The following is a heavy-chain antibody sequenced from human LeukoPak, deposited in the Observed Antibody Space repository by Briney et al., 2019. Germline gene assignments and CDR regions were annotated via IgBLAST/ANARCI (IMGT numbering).Heavy chain of an antibody. J-gene: IGHJ4*02. CDR3: ATLLYYDILTGYFDY. D-gene: IGHD3-9*01. Sequence: GASVKVSCKTSGYTFTGYYIHWVRQAPGQGLEWMGWINPNSGGTNYAQKFQGRVTMTRDTSISTAYMELSRLRSDDTAVYYCATLLYYDILTGYFDYWGQGTLVTVSS. CDR1: GYTFTGYY. V-gene: IGHV1-2*02. CDR2: INPNSGGT.